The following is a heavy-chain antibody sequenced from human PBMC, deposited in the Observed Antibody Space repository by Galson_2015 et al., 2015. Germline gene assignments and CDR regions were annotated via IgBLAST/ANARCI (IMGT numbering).Heavy chain of an antibody. Sequence: SVKVSCKASGGSFNIYAINWVRQAPGQGLQWVGGIIPLFGTPNYAQKFQGRVTITAEKSTSTAFMEVNSLTSDDTAIYYCARASQDCTSSSCPYNYWGQGTLVTVSS. CDR1: GGSFNIYA. CDR2: IIPLFGTP. V-gene: IGHV1-69*06. J-gene: IGHJ4*02. D-gene: IGHD2-2*01. CDR3: ARASQDCTSSSCPYNY.